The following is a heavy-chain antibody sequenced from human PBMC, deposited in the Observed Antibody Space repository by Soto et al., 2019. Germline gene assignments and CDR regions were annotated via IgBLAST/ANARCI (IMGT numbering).Heavy chain of an antibody. CDR2: INSDGSST. CDR1: GFTFSSYW. D-gene: IGHD3-22*01. V-gene: IGHV3-74*01. CDR3: ANDFERDGITMLVVARGMDV. Sequence: EVQLVESGGGLVQPGGSLRLSCAASGFTFSSYWMHWVRQAPGKGLVWVSRINSDGSSTSYADSVKGRFTISRDNAKNTLNMQMNILRAKVRAVYSGANDFERDGITMLVVARGMDVWGQGTMVTVSS. J-gene: IGHJ6*02.